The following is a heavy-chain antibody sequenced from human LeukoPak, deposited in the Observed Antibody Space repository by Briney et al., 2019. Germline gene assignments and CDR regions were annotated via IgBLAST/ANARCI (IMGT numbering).Heavy chain of an antibody. CDR2: ISGSGGNT. V-gene: IGHV3-23*01. J-gene: IGHJ4*02. CDR1: GFTFSSYA. CDR3: AQPPRGY. Sequence: GGSLRLSCAASGFTFSSYAMSWVRQAPGKGLEWVSTISGSGGNTYYADSVKGRFTISRDNAKNSLYLQMNSLRAEDTAVYYCAQPPRGYWGQGTLVTVSS. D-gene: IGHD3-10*01.